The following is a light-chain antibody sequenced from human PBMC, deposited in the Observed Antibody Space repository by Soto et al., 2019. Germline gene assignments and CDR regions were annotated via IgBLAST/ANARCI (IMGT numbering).Light chain of an antibody. Sequence: QSVLTQPPSVSGAPGQKVTISCSGSSTNIGNNYVSWYQHLPGTAPKLLIYDNTERTSGIPDRFSGSKSGTSATLGITGLQTGDEADYYCATWDSSLSAVVFGGGTQLTVL. V-gene: IGLV1-51*01. J-gene: IGLJ2*01. CDR3: ATWDSSLSAVV. CDR1: STNIGNNY. CDR2: DNT.